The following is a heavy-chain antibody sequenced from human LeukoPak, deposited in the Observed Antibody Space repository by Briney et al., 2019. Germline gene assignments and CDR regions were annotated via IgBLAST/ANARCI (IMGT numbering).Heavy chain of an antibody. V-gene: IGHV3-23*01. CDR1: GFTFSVYA. CDR3: AKCPTPEDYYYGMDV. J-gene: IGHJ6*02. Sequence: GGSLRLSCAASGFTFSVYAMTWVRQAPGKGLEWVSSISGSGVTTYYADSVKGRFTISRDNSKKTLYLQMKSLRVEDTAVYYCAKCPTPEDYYYGMDVWAKGPRSPSP. CDR2: ISGSGVTT.